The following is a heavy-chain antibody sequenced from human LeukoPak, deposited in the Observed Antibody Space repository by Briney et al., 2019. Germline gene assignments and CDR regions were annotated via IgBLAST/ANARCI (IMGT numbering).Heavy chain of an antibody. J-gene: IGHJ5*02. CDR1: GGSISSSSYY. Sequence: PSETLSLTCTVPGGSISSSSYYWGWIRQPPGKGLEWIGSIYYSGSTYYNPSLKSRVTISVDTSKNQFSLKLSSVTAADTAVYYCARRELWFDPWGQGTLVTVSS. D-gene: IGHD1-7*01. V-gene: IGHV4-39*01. CDR2: IYYSGST. CDR3: ARRELWFDP.